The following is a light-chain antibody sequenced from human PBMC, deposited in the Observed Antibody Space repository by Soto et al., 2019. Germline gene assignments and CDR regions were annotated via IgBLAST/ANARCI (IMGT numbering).Light chain of an antibody. CDR1: ISDIGGYNF. J-gene: IGLJ2*01. Sequence: QSALTQPASVSGSPGQSITISCTGTISDIGGYNFISWYQHHPGKAPKLVIYDVNNRPSGISYRFSGSKSGNTASLTISGLQAEDEADYYCASYAGSSSVVFGGGTKLTVL. V-gene: IGLV2-14*01. CDR2: DVN. CDR3: ASYAGSSSVV.